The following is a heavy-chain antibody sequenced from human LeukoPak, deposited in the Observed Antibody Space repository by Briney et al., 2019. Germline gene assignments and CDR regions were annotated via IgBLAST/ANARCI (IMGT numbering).Heavy chain of an antibody. CDR3: ARAGGYYYNYYYYGMDV. Sequence: GGSLRLSCAASGFTFSSYAMHWVRQAPGEGLEYVSAISSNGGSTYYANSVKGRFTISRDNSKNTLYLQMGSLRAEDMAVYYCARAGGYYYNYYYYGMDVWGQGTTVTVSS. D-gene: IGHD3-22*01. V-gene: IGHV3-64*01. CDR1: GFTFSSYA. J-gene: IGHJ6*02. CDR2: ISSNGGST.